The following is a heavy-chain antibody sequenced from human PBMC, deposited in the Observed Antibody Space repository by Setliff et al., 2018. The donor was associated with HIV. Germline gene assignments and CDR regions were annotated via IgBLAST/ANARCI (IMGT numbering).Heavy chain of an antibody. CDR2: ISAYNGNT. CDR1: GYTFTSYG. Sequence: ASVKVSCKASGYTFTSYGISWVRQAPGQGLEWMGWISAYNGNTNYAQKLQGRVTMATDTSTSTAYMELRSLRSDDTAVYCCARNTYYYDSSGSGGYYFDYWGQGTLVTVSS. D-gene: IGHD3-22*01. V-gene: IGHV1-18*01. J-gene: IGHJ4*02. CDR3: ARNTYYYDSSGSGGYYFDY.